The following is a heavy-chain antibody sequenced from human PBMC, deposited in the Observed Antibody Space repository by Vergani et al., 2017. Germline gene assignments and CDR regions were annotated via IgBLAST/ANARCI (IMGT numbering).Heavy chain of an antibody. CDR2: IYPGDSDT. CDR3: ARRSGYYYDSSGLTDFDY. CDR1: GYSFTSYW. J-gene: IGHJ4*02. D-gene: IGHD3-22*01. Sequence: EVQLVQSGAEVKKPGESLKISCKGSGYSFTSYWIGWVRQMPGKGLEWMGIIYPGDSDTRYSPSFQGQVTISADKSIRTAYLQWSSLKASDTAMYYCARRSGYYYDSSGLTDFDYWGQGTLVTVSS. V-gene: IGHV5-51*01.